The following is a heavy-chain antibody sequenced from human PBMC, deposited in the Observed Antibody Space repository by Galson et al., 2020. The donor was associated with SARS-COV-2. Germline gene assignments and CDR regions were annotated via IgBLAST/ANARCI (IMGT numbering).Heavy chain of an antibody. J-gene: IGHJ4*02. CDR3: ARGSSGWFGYFLY. CDR2: ISYSGYT. D-gene: IGHD3-10*01. Sequence: ASETLSLTCGVSGDSISNFYWSWIRQSPGKGLEWIGYISYSGYTTYNPSLQSRVTISRDTSKNHFSLKLNSLTAADTAVYYCARGSSGWFGYFLYWGQGALVTVSS. V-gene: IGHV4-59*01. CDR1: GDSISNFY.